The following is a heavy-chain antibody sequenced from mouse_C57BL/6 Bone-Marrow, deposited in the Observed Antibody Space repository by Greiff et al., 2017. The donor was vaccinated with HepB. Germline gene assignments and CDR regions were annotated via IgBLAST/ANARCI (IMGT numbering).Heavy chain of an antibody. J-gene: IGHJ2*01. CDR2: IDPENGDT. Sequence: EVQLVESGAELVRPGASVKLSCTASGFNIKDDYMHWVKQRPEQGLEWIGWIDPENGDTEYASKFQGKATITADTSSNTAYLQLSSLTSEDTAVYYCTTYDYGSPLDYWGQGTTLTVSS. D-gene: IGHD1-1*01. CDR3: TTYDYGSPLDY. CDR1: GFNIKDDY. V-gene: IGHV14-4*01.